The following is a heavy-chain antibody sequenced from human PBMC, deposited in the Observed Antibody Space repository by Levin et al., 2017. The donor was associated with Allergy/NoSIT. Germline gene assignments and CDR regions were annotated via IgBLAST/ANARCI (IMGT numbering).Heavy chain of an antibody. CDR1: GGSVRSGTYY. V-gene: IGHV4-61*01. Sequence: SQTLSLTCPVSGGSVRSGTYYWSWIRQPPGKGLEWIGYINYRGSTKYNPSLKSRVTISVDTSKNEFSLKLSSVTAADTAVYYCARNRIVVAGGNDYYYGMDVWGQGTTVTVSS. CDR2: INYRGST. J-gene: IGHJ6*02. CDR3: ARNRIVVAGGNDYYYGMDV. D-gene: IGHD6-19*01.